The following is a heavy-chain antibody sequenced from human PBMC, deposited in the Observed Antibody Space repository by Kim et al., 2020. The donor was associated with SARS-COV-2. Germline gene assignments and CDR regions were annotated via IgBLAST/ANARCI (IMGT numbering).Heavy chain of an antibody. CDR3: AKDYRKGYYDIWTGYSYYGMDV. D-gene: IGHD3-9*01. J-gene: IGHJ6*02. Sequence: GGSLRLSCAASGFTFSSYGMHWVRQAPGKGQEWVAVISYDGSNKYYADSVKGRFTISRDNSKNTLYLQMNSLRAEDTAVYYCAKDYRKGYYDIWTGYSYYGMDVWGQGPTVTVSS. V-gene: IGHV3-30*18. CDR1: GFTFSSYG. CDR2: ISYDGSNK.